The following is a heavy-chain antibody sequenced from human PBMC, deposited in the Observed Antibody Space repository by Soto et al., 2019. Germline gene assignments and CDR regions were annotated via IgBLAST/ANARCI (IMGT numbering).Heavy chain of an antibody. CDR2: IYYTGAT. J-gene: IGHJ4*02. CDR3: ARVFSSGSGWMYYFDF. Sequence: QVELQESGPRLVKSSGTLSLTCEVSSGSISTGNWWSWVRQPPGKGLEWIGEIYYTGATNYNPSLKSRVTMTIDKSKDQFSVILTSATAADTAVYYFARVFSSGSGWMYYFDFWGQGILVSVSS. CDR1: SGSISTGNW. V-gene: IGHV4-4*02. D-gene: IGHD6-25*01.